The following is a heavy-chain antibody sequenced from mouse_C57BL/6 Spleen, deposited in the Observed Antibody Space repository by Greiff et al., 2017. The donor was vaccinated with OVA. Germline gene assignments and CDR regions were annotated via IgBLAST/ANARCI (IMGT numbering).Heavy chain of an antibody. CDR2: ISYDGSN. J-gene: IGHJ4*01. CDR1: GYSITSGYY. Sequence: EVKLQESGPGLVKPSQSLSLTCSVTGYSITSGYYWNWIRQFPGNKLEWMGYISYDGSNNYNPSLKNRISITRDTSKNQFFLKLNSVTTEDTATYYCARELGNAMDYWGQGTSVTVSS. CDR3: ARELGNAMDY. D-gene: IGHD4-1*01. V-gene: IGHV3-6*01.